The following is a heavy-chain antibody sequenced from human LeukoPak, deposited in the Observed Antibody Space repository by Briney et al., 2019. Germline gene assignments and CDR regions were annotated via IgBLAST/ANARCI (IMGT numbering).Heavy chain of an antibody. J-gene: IGHJ4*02. CDR1: GIIFSGYG. CDR2: IRYDGTNT. Sequence: GGSLRLSCAASGIIFSGYGMHWARQAPGKGLEWVAFIRYDGTNTFYGDSVKGRSTISRDNSKNTLYLQLNSLRAEGTAVYYCAKVGSGWYGVDYWGQGTLVTVSS. V-gene: IGHV3-30*02. CDR3: AKVGSGWYGVDY. D-gene: IGHD6-19*01.